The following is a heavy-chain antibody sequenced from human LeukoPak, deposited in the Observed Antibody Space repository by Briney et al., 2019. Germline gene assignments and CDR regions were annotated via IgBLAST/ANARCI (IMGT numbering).Heavy chain of an antibody. J-gene: IGHJ4*02. CDR1: GGTFSSYA. CDR2: IIPIFGTA. Sequence: VKVSCKASGGTFSSYAISWVRQAPGQGLEWMGGIIPIFGTANYAQKFQGRVTITADESTSTAYMELSSLRSEDTAVYYCARVAGSTVTPPTNFDYWGQGTLVTVSS. CDR3: ARVAGSTVTPPTNFDY. D-gene: IGHD4-17*01. V-gene: IGHV1-69*13.